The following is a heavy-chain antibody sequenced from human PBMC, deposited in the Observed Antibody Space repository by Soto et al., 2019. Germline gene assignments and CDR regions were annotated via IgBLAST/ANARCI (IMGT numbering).Heavy chain of an antibody. J-gene: IGHJ4*02. V-gene: IGHV3-33*05. CDR3: ARWGATGGLDV. CDR2: TSYDGSNN. Sequence: QVQLVESGGGVVQPGTSLRLSCVGSGFTFRSYVIHWVRQAPGKGLEWVALTSYDGSNNFYGDSVKGRFPISRDNSRNTGELQMDSLRLEDTALYYCARWGATGGLDVWGQGTLVSVSS. CDR1: GFTFRSYV. D-gene: IGHD3-16*01.